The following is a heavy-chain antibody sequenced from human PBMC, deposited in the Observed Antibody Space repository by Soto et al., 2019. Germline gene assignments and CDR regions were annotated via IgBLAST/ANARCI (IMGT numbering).Heavy chain of an antibody. Sequence: QVQLVESGGGVVQPGRSLRLSCAASGFTFSSYGMHWVRQAPGKGLEWVAVIWYDGSNKYYADSVKGRFTISRDNSKNTLYLQMNRLRAEDTAVYYCARDHEGYYYYGMDVWGQGTTVTVSS. V-gene: IGHV3-33*01. J-gene: IGHJ6*02. CDR2: IWYDGSNK. CDR1: GFTFSSYG. CDR3: ARDHEGYYYYGMDV.